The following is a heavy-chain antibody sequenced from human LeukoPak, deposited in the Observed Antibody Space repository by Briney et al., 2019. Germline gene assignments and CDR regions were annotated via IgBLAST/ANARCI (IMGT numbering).Heavy chain of an antibody. Sequence: ASVKVSCKASGYTFTGYYMHCVRQAPGQGLEWMGWINPNSGGTNYAQKFQGWVTMTRDTSISTAYMELSRLRSDDTAVYYCARGDSSSWYPPLDYYYYGMDVWGQGTTVTVSS. J-gene: IGHJ6*02. CDR1: GYTFTGYY. CDR2: INPNSGGT. CDR3: ARGDSSSWYPPLDYYYYGMDV. D-gene: IGHD6-13*01. V-gene: IGHV1-2*04.